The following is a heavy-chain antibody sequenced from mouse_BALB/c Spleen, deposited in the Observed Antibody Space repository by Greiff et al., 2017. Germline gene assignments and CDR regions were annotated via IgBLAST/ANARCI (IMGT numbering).Heavy chain of an antibody. J-gene: IGHJ3*01. D-gene: IGHD6-5*01. Sequence: VQGVESGPGLVAPSQSLSITCTVSGFSLTSYGVHWVRQPPGKGLEWLGVIWAGGSTNYNSALMSRLSISKDNSKSQVFLKMNSLQTDDTAMYYCARDSLESPLAYWGQGTLVTVSA. CDR1: GFSLTSYG. V-gene: IGHV2-9*02. CDR3: ARDSLESPLAY. CDR2: IWAGGST.